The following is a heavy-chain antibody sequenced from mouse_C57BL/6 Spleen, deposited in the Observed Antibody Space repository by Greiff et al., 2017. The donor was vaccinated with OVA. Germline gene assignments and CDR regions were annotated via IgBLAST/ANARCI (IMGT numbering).Heavy chain of an antibody. CDR1: GYSITSGYY. J-gene: IGHJ2*01. CDR2: ISYDGSN. V-gene: IGHV3-6*01. Sequence: VQLKESGPGLVKPSQSLSLTCSVTGYSITSGYYWNWIRQFPGKKLEWMGYISYDGSNNYNPSLKNRISITRDTSKNQFFLKLNSVTTEDTATYYCARDLRPWGQGTTLTVSS. CDR3: ARDLRP.